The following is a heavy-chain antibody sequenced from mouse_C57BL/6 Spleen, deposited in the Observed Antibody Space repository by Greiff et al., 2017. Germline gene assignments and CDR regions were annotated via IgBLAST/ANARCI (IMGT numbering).Heavy chain of an antibody. D-gene: IGHD4-1*02. J-gene: IGHJ4*01. CDR3: ARSTGTFMDY. CDR1: GFTFTDYY. V-gene: IGHV7-3*01. Sequence: EVKLVESGGGLVQPGGSLSLSCAASGFTFTDYYMSWVRQPPGKALEWLGFIRNKANGYTTEYSASVKGRFTISRDNSQSILYLQMNALRAEDSAAYYCARSTGTFMDYWGQGTSVTVSS. CDR2: IRNKANGYTT.